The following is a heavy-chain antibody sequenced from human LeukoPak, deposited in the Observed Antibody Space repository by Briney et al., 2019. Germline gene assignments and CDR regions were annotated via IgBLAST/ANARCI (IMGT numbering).Heavy chain of an antibody. CDR3: ARPSGSAGTLLVGPLYY. Sequence: SVKVSCKASGGTFSSYAISWVRQAPGQGLEWMGGIIPIFGTANYAQKFQGRVTITADESTSTAYMELSSLRSGDTAVYYCARPSGSAGTLLVGPLYYWGQGTLVTVSS. V-gene: IGHV1-69*13. CDR1: GGTFSSYA. J-gene: IGHJ4*02. D-gene: IGHD1-26*01. CDR2: IIPIFGTA.